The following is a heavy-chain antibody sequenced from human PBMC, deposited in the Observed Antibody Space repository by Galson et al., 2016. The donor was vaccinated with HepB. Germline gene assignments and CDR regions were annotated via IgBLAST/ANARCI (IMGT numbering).Heavy chain of an antibody. V-gene: IGHV3-48*01. CDR2: ISNDGATI. J-gene: IGHJ2*01. CDR1: GFTFTTYT. CDR3: ARVEFRSVSYWYFDL. Sequence: SLRLSCAASGFTFTTYTMNWVRQAPGKGLESVSYISNDGATIYYADSVKGRFTVSRDNTKNSLYLHMNGLGADDTAVYYCARVEFRSVSYWYFDLWGRGTLVTVSS. D-gene: IGHD2-21*01.